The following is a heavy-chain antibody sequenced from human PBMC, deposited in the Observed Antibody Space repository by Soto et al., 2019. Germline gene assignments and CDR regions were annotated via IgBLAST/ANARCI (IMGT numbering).Heavy chain of an antibody. CDR3: AKGGLVVKPNIDY. V-gene: IGHV3-30*18. J-gene: IGHJ4*02. CDR1: GFTFSSYG. Sequence: PGGSLRLSCAASGFTFSSYGMHWVRQAPGKGLEWVAVISYDGSNKYYADSVKGRFTISRDNSKNTLYLQMNSLRAEDTAVYYCAKGGLVVKPNIDYWGQGTLVTVSS. CDR2: ISYDGSNK. D-gene: IGHD2-15*01.